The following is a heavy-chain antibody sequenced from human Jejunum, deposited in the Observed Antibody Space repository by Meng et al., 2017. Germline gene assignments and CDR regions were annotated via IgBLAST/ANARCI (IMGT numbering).Heavy chain of an antibody. J-gene: IGHJ4*02. V-gene: IGHV4-34*01. CDR1: GGSFSGYY. CDR3: ARRNSGGSFYVDY. D-gene: IGHD2-15*01. CDR2: IHHSGST. Sequence: GSLRLSCALYGGSFSGYYWSWIRQPPGKGLEWIGEIHHSGSTKYNPSLKSRVTISGDTSKNQFSLKLSSVTAADTAVYYCARRNSGGSFYVDYWGQGTLVTVSS.